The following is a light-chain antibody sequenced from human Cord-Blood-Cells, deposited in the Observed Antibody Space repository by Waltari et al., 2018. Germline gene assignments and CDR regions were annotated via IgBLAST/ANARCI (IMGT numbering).Light chain of an antibody. CDR2: DVS. Sequence: QSALTQPASVSGSPGPSITISCTRTSSDVGGYNYVSCYQQHPGKAPTLMIYDVSNRPSGVSNRFSGSKSGNTASLTISGLQAEDEADYYCSSYTSSSTWVFGGGTKLTVL. CDR1: SSDVGGYNY. J-gene: IGLJ3*02. V-gene: IGLV2-14*03. CDR3: SSYTSSSTWV.